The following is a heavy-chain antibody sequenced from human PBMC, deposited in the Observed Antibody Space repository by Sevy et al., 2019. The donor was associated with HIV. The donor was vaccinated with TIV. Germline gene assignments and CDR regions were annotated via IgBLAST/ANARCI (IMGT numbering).Heavy chain of an antibody. CDR3: NSWYYGSGGHFDY. D-gene: IGHD3-10*01. CDR1: GFTFGDYA. J-gene: IGHJ4*02. V-gene: IGHV3-49*03. CDR2: IRSKAYGGTT. Sequence: SLRLSCTASGFTFGDYAMSWFRQAPGKGLEWVGCIRSKAYGGTTEYAASVKGRFTISRDDSKSIAYLQMNSLKTEDTAVYYCNSWYYGSGGHFDYWGQGTLVTVSS.